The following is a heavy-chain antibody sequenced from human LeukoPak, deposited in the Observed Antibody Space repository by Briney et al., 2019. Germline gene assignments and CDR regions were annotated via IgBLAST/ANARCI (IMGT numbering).Heavy chain of an antibody. Sequence: GGSLTLSCAASGFTFSTYNMNWVRQAPGKGPEWLSSITTTSAYIYYADSVKGRFTISRDNAKNSLYLQTNSLRADDTAVYYCARDPYSGSYGGYYHYYMDVWGKGTTVTVSS. D-gene: IGHD1-26*01. CDR1: GFTFSTYN. V-gene: IGHV3-21*01. J-gene: IGHJ6*03. CDR3: ARDPYSGSYGGYYHYYMDV. CDR2: ITTTSAYI.